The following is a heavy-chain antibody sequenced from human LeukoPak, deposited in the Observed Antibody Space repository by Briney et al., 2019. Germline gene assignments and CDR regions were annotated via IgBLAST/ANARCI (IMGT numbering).Heavy chain of an antibody. CDR2: ISYDGSNK. J-gene: IGHJ4*02. D-gene: IGHD1-20*01. Sequence: GRSLRLSCAASGFTFSSYAMHWVRQAPGKGLEWVAVISYDGSNKYYADSVKGRFTISRDNSKNTLYLQMNSLRAEDTAVYYCAKDREGYNWNDRTHFDYWGQGTLVTVSS. CDR1: GFTFSSYA. CDR3: AKDREGYNWNDRTHFDY. V-gene: IGHV3-30-3*01.